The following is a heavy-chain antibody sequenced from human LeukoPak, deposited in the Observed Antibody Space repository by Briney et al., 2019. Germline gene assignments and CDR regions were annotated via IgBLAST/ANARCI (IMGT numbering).Heavy chain of an antibody. J-gene: IGHJ4*02. V-gene: IGHV1-18*01. D-gene: IGHD3-22*01. CDR2: ISAYNGNT. CDR1: GYTFTSYG. Sequence: GASVTVSCKASGYTFTSYGISWVRQAPGQGLEWMVWISAYNGNTNYAQKLQGRVTMTTDTSTSTAYMELRSLRSDDTAVYYCARDLEYYDSSGYYQRGGYFDYWGQGTLVTVSS. CDR3: ARDLEYYDSSGYYQRGGYFDY.